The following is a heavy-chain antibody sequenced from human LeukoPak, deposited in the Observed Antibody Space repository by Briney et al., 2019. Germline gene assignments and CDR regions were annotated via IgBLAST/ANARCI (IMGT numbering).Heavy chain of an antibody. CDR2: IWYDGSNK. Sequence: GGSLRLSCAASGFTFSSYGVHWVRQAPGKGLGWVAVIWYDGSNKYYADSVKGRFTISRDNSKNTLYLQMNSLRAEDTAVYYCARDRGGYNFPYYFDYWGQGTLVTVSS. D-gene: IGHD5-24*01. CDR1: GFTFSSYG. V-gene: IGHV3-33*01. CDR3: ARDRGGYNFPYYFDY. J-gene: IGHJ4*02.